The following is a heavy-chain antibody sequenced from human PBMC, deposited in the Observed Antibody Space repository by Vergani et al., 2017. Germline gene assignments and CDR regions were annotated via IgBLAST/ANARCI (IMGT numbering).Heavy chain of an antibody. CDR1: GGSLSSGSYY. D-gene: IGHD3-3*01. CDR2: IYTSGSI. V-gene: IGHV4-61*02. CDR3: ASSFYDFWSGYYHDY. Sequence: QVQLQESGPGLVKPSQTLSLTCTVSGGSLSSGSYYWSWIRQPAGKGLEWIGRIYTSGSINYNPSLKSRVTISVDTSKNQFSLKLSSVTAADTAVYYCASSFYDFWSGYYHDYWGQGTLVTVSS. J-gene: IGHJ4*02.